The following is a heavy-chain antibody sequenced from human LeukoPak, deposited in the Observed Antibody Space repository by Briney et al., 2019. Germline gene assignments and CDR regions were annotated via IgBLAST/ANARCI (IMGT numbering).Heavy chain of an antibody. Sequence: SETLSLTCTVSGGSISDYYWSWFRQPPGKGLEWIGYIYYSGGTNYNPSLKSRVTISVDTSKNQFSLQLISMTAADTAVYYCARGDVTHNDYWGQGTLVTVSS. D-gene: IGHD1-14*01. CDR2: IYYSGGT. CDR3: ARGDVTHNDY. CDR1: GGSISDYY. V-gene: IGHV4-59*01. J-gene: IGHJ4*02.